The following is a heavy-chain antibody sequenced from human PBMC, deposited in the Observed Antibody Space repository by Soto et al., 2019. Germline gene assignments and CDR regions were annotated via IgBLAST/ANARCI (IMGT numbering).Heavy chain of an antibody. CDR1: GGSIGGSSYY. CDR3: ASPPVNSNFWSGSNYYYSMEV. J-gene: IGHJ6*03. CDR2: IYFNGNT. V-gene: IGHV4-39*01. D-gene: IGHD3-3*01. Sequence: QLQLQESGPGLVMPSETLSLTCSVSGGSIGGSSYYWGWVRQPPGKGPEWIGSIYFNGNTHYNPSLESRVTISEYRSKNQFSGGMSSVIAADTAVYSCASPPVNSNFWSGSNYYYSMEVWGRGTPCAFSS.